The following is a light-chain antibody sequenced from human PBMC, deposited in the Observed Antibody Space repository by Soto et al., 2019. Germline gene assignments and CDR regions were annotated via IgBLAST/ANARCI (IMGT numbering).Light chain of an antibody. Sequence: EIVWTQSPATLSLSPGERATLACRASQSVSSYLAWYQQKPGQAPRLLIYDAFNRATGIPARFSGSGSGTDFTLTISSLEPEDFAVYYCQQRSNWPPITFGQGTRLEIK. CDR2: DAF. CDR3: QQRSNWPPIT. J-gene: IGKJ5*01. CDR1: QSVSSY. V-gene: IGKV3-11*01.